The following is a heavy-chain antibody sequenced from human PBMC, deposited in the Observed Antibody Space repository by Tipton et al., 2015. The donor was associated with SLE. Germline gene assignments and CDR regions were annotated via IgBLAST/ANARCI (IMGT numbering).Heavy chain of an antibody. V-gene: IGHV4-38-2*02. CDR1: GYSISSGYY. D-gene: IGHD3-22*01. CDR3: ARDPVDYYDSSGYYNYYGMDV. Sequence: TLSLTCAVSGYSISSGYYWGWIRQPPGKGLEWIGSIYHSGSTYYNPSLKSRVTISVDTSKNQFSLKLNSVTAADTAVYYCARDPVDYYDSSGYYNYYGMDVWGQGTTVTVSS. J-gene: IGHJ6*02. CDR2: IYHSGST.